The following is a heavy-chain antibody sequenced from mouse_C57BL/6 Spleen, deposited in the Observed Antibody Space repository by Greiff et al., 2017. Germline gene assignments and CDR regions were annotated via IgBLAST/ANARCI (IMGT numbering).Heavy chain of an antibody. CDR3: ARSPYDDDANYFDY. J-gene: IGHJ2*01. Sequence: EVQLQQSGPELVKPGASVKISCKASGYTFTDYYMNWVKQSHGKSLEWIGDINPNTGGTSYNQKFKGKATLTVDKSSSTAYMELRSLTSEDSAVYYCARSPYDDDANYFDYWGQGTTLTVSS. V-gene: IGHV1-26*01. D-gene: IGHD2-4*01. CDR2: INPNTGGT. CDR1: GYTFTDYY.